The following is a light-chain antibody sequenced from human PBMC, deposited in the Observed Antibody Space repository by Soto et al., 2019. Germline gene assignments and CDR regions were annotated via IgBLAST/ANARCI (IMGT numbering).Light chain of an antibody. J-gene: IGKJ1*01. CDR3: HQYNSYSSWT. V-gene: IGKV1-5*01. CDR2: DAS. Sequence: DIQMTQSPSTLSASVGDRVTITCRATQTISGWLAWYQQKPGKAPKLLIYDASSLEVGVPSRFSSSGSGTEFTLTISSLQPDDFATYYCHQYNSYSSWTFGQGTKVEIK. CDR1: QTISGW.